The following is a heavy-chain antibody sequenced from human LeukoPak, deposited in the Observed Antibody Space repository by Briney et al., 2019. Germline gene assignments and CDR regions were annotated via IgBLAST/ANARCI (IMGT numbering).Heavy chain of an antibody. CDR3: AREPLPAMIGRAFDI. CDR1: GGSISSGGYY. V-gene: IGHV4-31*03. D-gene: IGHD3-22*01. Sequence: SETLSLTCTVSGGSISSGGYYWSWIRQHPGKGLEWIGYIYYSGSTYYNPSLKSRVTISVDTSQNQFSLKLSSVTAADTAVYYCAREPLPAMIGRAFDIWGQGTMVTVYS. J-gene: IGHJ3*02. CDR2: IYYSGST.